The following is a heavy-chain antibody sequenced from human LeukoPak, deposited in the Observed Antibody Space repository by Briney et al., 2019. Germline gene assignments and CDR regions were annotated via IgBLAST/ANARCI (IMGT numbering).Heavy chain of an antibody. Sequence: GGSLRLSCAASGFTFSSYSMNWVRQAPGKGLEWVSSISSSSYIYYADSVKGRFTISRDNAKNSLYLQMNSLRAEDTAVYYCARDDEWELRDYWGQGTLVTVSS. CDR3: ARDDEWELRDY. D-gene: IGHD1-26*01. CDR1: GFTFSSYS. J-gene: IGHJ4*02. CDR2: ISSSSYI. V-gene: IGHV3-21*01.